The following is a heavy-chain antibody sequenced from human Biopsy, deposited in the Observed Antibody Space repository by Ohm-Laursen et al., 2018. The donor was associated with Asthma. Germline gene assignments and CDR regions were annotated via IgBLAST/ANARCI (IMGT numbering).Heavy chain of an antibody. CDR3: ARRGGVRRYFDY. D-gene: IGHD3-16*01. J-gene: IGHJ4*02. CDR1: GGSFSSGAYY. CDR2: ICYIGIT. Sequence: TLSLTCTVSGGSFSSGAYYWSCVRQPPGKGLGWFGDICYIGITYYNPSLKNRVAITLHTSQNLFYLKLSSVTPADPAVYFCARRGGVRRYFDYWGQGTLVTVSS. V-gene: IGHV4-30-4*01.